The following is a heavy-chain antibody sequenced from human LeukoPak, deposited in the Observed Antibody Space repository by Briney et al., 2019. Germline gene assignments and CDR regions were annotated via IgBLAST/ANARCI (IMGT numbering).Heavy chain of an antibody. CDR2: ISGSGGST. J-gene: IGHJ3*02. CDR1: GFTFSSYA. D-gene: IGHD3-10*01. CDR3: AKDLRYGSGSYPSPYAFDI. Sequence: GGFLRLSCAASGFTFSSYAMSWVRQAPGKGLEWVSAISGSGGSTYYADSVKGWFTISRDNSKNTLYLQMNSLRAEDTAVYYCAKDLRYGSGSYPSPYAFDIWGQGTMVTVSS. V-gene: IGHV3-23*01.